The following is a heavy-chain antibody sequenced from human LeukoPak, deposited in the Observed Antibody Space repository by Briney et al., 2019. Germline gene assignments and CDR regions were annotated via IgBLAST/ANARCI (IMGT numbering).Heavy chain of an antibody. J-gene: IGHJ3*02. V-gene: IGHV4-39*07. CDR2: IYYSGST. CDR3: ATWGRISDAFDI. CDR1: GGSISSSSYY. D-gene: IGHD3-16*01. Sequence: SETLSLTCTVSGGSISSSSYYWGWIRQPPGKGLEWIGSIYYSGSTYYNPSLKSRVTISVDRSKNQFSLKLSSVTAADTAVYYCATWGRISDAFDIWGQGTMVTVSS.